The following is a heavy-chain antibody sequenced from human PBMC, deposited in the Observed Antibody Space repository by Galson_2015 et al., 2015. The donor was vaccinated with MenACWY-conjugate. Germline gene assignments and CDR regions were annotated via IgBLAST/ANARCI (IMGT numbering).Heavy chain of an antibody. Sequence: SVKVSCKASGYTFATYAMHWVRQAPGQRLEYLGWINAGNGNTRSAQKLQGRVTITRDTSANTAYMELSSLRSEDTAEYYCARASLGYGNDFFDLWGQGTLVIVSS. V-gene: IGHV1-3*01. CDR1: GYTFATYA. D-gene: IGHD5-18*01. CDR3: ARASLGYGNDFFDL. J-gene: IGHJ4*02. CDR2: INAGNGNT.